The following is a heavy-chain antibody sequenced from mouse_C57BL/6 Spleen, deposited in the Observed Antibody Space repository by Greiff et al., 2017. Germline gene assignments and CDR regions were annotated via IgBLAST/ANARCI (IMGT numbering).Heavy chain of an antibody. J-gene: IGHJ3*01. D-gene: IGHD1-1*01. CDR3: ARGGYGSSFFAY. CDR1: GYSITSGYD. Sequence: EVHLVESGPGMVKPSQSLSLTCTVTGYSITSGYDWHWIRHFPGNKLEWMGYISYSGSTNYNPSLKSRISITHDTSKNHFFLKLNSVTTEDTATYYCARGGYGSSFFAYWGQGTLVTVSA. CDR2: ISYSGST. V-gene: IGHV3-1*01.